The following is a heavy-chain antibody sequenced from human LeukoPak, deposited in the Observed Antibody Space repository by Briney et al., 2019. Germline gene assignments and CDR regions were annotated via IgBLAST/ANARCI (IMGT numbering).Heavy chain of an antibody. J-gene: IGHJ4*02. CDR3: ARVKQQLESFDY. CDR1: GFTVSSNY. Sequence: GGSLRLSCAASGFTVSSNYMSWVRQAPGKGLGWVSVIYSGGSTYYADSVKGRFTISRDNSKNTLYLQMSSLRAEDTAVYYCARVKQQLESFDYWGQGTLVTVSS. D-gene: IGHD6-13*01. CDR2: IYSGGST. V-gene: IGHV3-53*01.